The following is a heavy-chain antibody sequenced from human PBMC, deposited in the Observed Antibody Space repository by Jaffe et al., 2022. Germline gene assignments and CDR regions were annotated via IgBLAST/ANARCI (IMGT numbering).Heavy chain of an antibody. D-gene: IGHD2-2*01. J-gene: IGHJ4*02. CDR1: GFTFSSYE. CDR2: ISSSGSTI. V-gene: IGHV3-48*03. CDR3: ASPGVVVPAASPYVY. Sequence: EVQLVESGGGLVQPGGSLRLSCAASGFTFSSYEMNWVRQAPGKGLEWVSYISSSGSTIYYADSVKGRFTISRDNAKNSLYLQMNSLRAEDTAVYYCASPGVVVPAASPYVYWGQGTLVTVSS.